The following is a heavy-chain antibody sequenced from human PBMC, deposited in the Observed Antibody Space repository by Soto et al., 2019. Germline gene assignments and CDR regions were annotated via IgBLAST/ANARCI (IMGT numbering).Heavy chain of an antibody. Sequence: GASVKVSCKVSGYTLTELSMHWVRQAPGKGLEWMGGFDPEDGETIYAQKFQGRVTMTEDTSTDTAYMELSSLRSEDTAVYYCATDRTSPRATGAFDIWGQGTMVTVSS. CDR3: ATDRTSPRATGAFDI. CDR2: FDPEDGET. CDR1: GYTLTELS. D-gene: IGHD5-12*01. V-gene: IGHV1-24*01. J-gene: IGHJ3*02.